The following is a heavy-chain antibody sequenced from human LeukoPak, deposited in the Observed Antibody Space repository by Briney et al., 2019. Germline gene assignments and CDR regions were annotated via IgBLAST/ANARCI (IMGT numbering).Heavy chain of an antibody. CDR2: ISYDGSNK. Sequence: HPGGSLRLSCAASGFTFSSYAMHWVRQAPGKGLEWVAVISYDGSNKYYADSVKGRFTISRDNSKNTLYLQMNSLRAEDTAVYYCARVHYSMIVVAFSFDYWGQGTLVTVSS. V-gene: IGHV3-30-3*01. CDR1: GFTFSSYA. CDR3: ARVHYSMIVVAFSFDY. D-gene: IGHD3-22*01. J-gene: IGHJ4*02.